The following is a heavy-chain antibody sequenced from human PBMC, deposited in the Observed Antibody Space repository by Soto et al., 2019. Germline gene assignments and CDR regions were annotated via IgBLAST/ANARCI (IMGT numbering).Heavy chain of an antibody. Sequence: SETLSLTCAVYGGSFSGYYWSWIRPPPWKGLEWIGELKLSGSTNYNPSLKSRVTVSVDTSKDQFYLKLSSVTATDAAVYYGARKGQLWLFCYYYGMDVWGQGTTVTVSS. D-gene: IGHD5-18*01. CDR2: LKLSGST. CDR1: GGSFSGYY. CDR3: ARKGQLWLFCYYYGMDV. V-gene: IGHV4-34*01. J-gene: IGHJ6*02.